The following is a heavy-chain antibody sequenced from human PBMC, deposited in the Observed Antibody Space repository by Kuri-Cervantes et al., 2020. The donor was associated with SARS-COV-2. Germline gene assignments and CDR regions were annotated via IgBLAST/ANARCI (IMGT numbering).Heavy chain of an antibody. Sequence: SETLSLTCTVSGGSISSSSYYWGWIRQPPGKGLEWIGSIYYSGSTNYNPSLKSRVTISVDTSKNQFSLKLSSVTAADTAVYYCARHLYSSSWYKRYGWFDPWGQGTLVTVSS. CDR1: GGSISSSSYY. J-gene: IGHJ5*02. CDR2: IYYSGST. D-gene: IGHD6-13*01. V-gene: IGHV4-39*01. CDR3: ARHLYSSSWYKRYGWFDP.